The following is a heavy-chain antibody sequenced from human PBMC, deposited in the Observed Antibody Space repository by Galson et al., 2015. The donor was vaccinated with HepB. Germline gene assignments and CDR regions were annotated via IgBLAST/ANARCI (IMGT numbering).Heavy chain of an antibody. J-gene: IGHJ4*02. V-gene: IGHV5-51*03. CDR2: IYPGDSDT. Sequence: QSGAEVKRPGESLKISCKASGYGFTNYWIGWVRQMPGKGLEWMGIIYPGDSDTRDSPSFQGQVTISADKSINTAYLQWSSLKASDTAMYYCARVGGRIASRPIDYWGQGTLVTVSS. CDR1: GYGFTNYW. CDR3: ARVGGRIASRPIDY. D-gene: IGHD6-6*01.